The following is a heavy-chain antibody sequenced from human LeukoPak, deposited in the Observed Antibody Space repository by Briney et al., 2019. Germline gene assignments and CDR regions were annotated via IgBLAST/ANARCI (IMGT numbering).Heavy chain of an antibody. CDR3: ARKYSTSWYVDY. Sequence: PGRSLRLSCAASGFTFSSYGMHWVRQAPGKGLEWVAVIWYDGSNKEYGDSVEGRFTISRDNSKNALYLQMNSLRAENTAVYYCARKYSTSWYVDYWGQGTLVTVSS. CDR2: IWYDGSNK. V-gene: IGHV3-33*01. J-gene: IGHJ4*02. CDR1: GFTFSSYG. D-gene: IGHD2-2*01.